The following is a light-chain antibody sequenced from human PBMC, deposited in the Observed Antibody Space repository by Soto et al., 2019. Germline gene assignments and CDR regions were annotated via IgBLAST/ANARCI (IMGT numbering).Light chain of an antibody. CDR2: AAS. CDR3: QQYGSSPYT. J-gene: IGKJ2*01. V-gene: IGKV3-20*01. Sequence: EIVLTQSPGTLSLSPGERATLSCRPSQSVSSSYLAWYQQKPGQAPRLLIYAASSRATGIPDRFSGSGSGIDFTLTISRLEPEDFAVYYCQQYGSSPYTFGQGTKLEIK. CDR1: QSVSSSY.